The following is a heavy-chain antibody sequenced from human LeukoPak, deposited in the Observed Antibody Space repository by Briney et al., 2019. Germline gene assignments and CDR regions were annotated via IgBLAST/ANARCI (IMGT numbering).Heavy chain of an antibody. D-gene: IGHD2-21*01. J-gene: IGHJ6*02. CDR2: MNPNSGNT. CDR3: ARGYSLPSGMDV. CDR1: GYTFTSYD. V-gene: IGHV1-8*01. Sequence: ASVKASCKASGYTFTSYDINWVRQATGQGLEWMGWMNPNSGNTGYAQKFQGRVTMTRNTSISTAYMELSSLRSEDTAVYYCARGYSLPSGMDVWGQGTTVTVSS.